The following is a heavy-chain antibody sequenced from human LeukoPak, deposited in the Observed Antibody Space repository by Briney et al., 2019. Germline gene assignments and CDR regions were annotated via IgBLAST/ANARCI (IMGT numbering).Heavy chain of an antibody. V-gene: IGHV4-61*09. CDR1: GGSISCGSYY. D-gene: IGHD6-19*01. J-gene: IGHJ4*02. Sequence: SETLSLNCTVSGGSISCGSYYLNWIRQPAGMRLEWLGHVFTRGTTNYNASLEGRLTISLDTARNQFSLYLSSVTAADTAMYFCAGSSLAVYFDYWGQGTLVTASS. CDR2: VFTRGTT. CDR3: AGSSLAVYFDY.